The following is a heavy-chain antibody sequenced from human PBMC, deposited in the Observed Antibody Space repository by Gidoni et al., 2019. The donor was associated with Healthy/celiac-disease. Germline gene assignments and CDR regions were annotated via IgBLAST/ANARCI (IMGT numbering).Heavy chain of an antibody. Sequence: QVQLVESGGGVVQPGRSLRLSCAASGFTFSSYGMHWVRQAPGKGLEWVAVISYDGSNKYYADSVKGRFTISRDNSKNTLYLQMNSLRAEDTAVYYCAKDRGTMVRGVIIYYFDYWGQGTLVTVSS. CDR2: ISYDGSNK. CDR1: GFTFSSYG. J-gene: IGHJ4*02. D-gene: IGHD3-10*01. V-gene: IGHV3-30*18. CDR3: AKDRGTMVRGVIIYYFDY.